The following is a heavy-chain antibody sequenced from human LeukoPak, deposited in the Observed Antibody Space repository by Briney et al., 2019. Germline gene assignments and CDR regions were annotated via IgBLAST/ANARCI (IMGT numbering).Heavy chain of an antibody. CDR3: ATIRADYQPFDY. V-gene: IGHV4-39*01. J-gene: IGHJ4*02. Sequence: SETLSLTCSVSGGSISSSNYSWGWIRQPPGKGLEWLASIFNSKRTYYNPSLESRLTISADTSENQFSLRLTSVTAADTAVYYCATIRADYQPFDYWGQGTLVTVSS. CDR1: GGSISSSNYS. CDR2: IFNSKRT. D-gene: IGHD4-17*01.